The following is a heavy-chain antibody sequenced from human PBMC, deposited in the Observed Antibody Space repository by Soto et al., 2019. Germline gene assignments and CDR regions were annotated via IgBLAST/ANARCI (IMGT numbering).Heavy chain of an antibody. CDR3: ARGRRGGYCSGGSCPTVLWYGMDV. J-gene: IGHJ6*02. V-gene: IGHV3-30-3*01. D-gene: IGHD2-15*01. Sequence: QVQLVESGGGVVQPGRSLRLSCAASGFTFSSYAMHWVRQAPGKGLEWVAVISYDGSNKYYADSVKGRFTISRDNSKNTLYLQMNSLRAEDTAVYYCARGRRGGYCSGGSCPTVLWYGMDVWGQGTTVTVSS. CDR1: GFTFSSYA. CDR2: ISYDGSNK.